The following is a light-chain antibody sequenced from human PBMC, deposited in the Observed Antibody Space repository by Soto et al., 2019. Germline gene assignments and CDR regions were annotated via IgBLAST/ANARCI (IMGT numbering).Light chain of an antibody. CDR3: ETWASNTRV. V-gene: IGLV4-60*02. J-gene: IGLJ3*02. Sequence: QPVLTQSSSASASLGSSVKLTCTLSSGHSTYIIAWHQQQPGKAPRFLMKLEGSGNYNKGSEVPDRFSGSNSGADRYLTISNLQFEDEADYYCETWASNTRVFGGGTKVTVL. CDR2: LEGSGNY. CDR1: SGHSTYI.